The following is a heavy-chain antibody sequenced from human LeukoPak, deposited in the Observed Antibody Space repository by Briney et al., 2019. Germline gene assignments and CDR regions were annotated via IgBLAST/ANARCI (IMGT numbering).Heavy chain of an antibody. D-gene: IGHD4-17*01. V-gene: IGHV1-2*02. CDR3: ASLDYGDYGYNWFDP. CDR2: INPNSGGT. Sequence: ASVKVSCKASGYTFTGCYMHWVRQAPGQGLEWMGWINPNSGGTNYAQKFQGRVTMTRDTSISTAYMELSRLRSDDTAGYYCASLDYGDYGYNWFDPWGQGTLVTVSS. CDR1: GYTFTGCY. J-gene: IGHJ5*02.